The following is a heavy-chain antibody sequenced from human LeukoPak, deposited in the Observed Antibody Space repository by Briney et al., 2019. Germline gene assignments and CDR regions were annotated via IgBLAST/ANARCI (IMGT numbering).Heavy chain of an antibody. D-gene: IGHD6-6*01. V-gene: IGHV3-9*01. CDR1: GFTFDDYA. J-gene: IGHJ4*02. CDR2: ISWNSGSI. Sequence: GRSLRLSCAASGFTFDDYAMHWVRQAPGKGLEWVSGISWNSGSIGYADSVKGRFTISRDNSKNTLYLQMNSLRAEDTAVYYCAKDALYLAARPVWGQGTLVTVSS. CDR3: AKDALYLAARPV.